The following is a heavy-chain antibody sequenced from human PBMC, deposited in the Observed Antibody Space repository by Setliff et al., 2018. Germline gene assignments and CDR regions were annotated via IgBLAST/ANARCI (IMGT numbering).Heavy chain of an antibody. CDR3: ARDVRYYYGSGSYYNDWFDP. CDR1: GGSISSGDHY. D-gene: IGHD3-10*01. CDR2: IHASGST. Sequence: SETLSLTCTVSGGSISSGDHYWSWIRQPAGKGLEWIGRIHASGSTNYNPSLKSRVTISLDTSNNQFSLKLSSVTAADTAVYYCARDVRYYYGSGSYYNDWFDPWGQGTLVTVSS. J-gene: IGHJ5*02. V-gene: IGHV4-61*02.